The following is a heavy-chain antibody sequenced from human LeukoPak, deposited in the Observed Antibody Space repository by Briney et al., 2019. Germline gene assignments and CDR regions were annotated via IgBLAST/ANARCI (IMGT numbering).Heavy chain of an antibody. D-gene: IGHD6-13*01. CDR1: GFTFSDYY. CDR3: ARGAEGIAASDSKFDY. Sequence: PGGSLRLSCAASGFTFSDYYMSWIRQAPGKGLEWVSYISSSGSTIYYADSVKGRFTISRDNAKNSLFLQMNSLRAEDTAVYYCARGAEGIAASDSKFDYWGQGTLVTVSS. J-gene: IGHJ4*02. CDR2: ISSSGSTI. V-gene: IGHV3-11*04.